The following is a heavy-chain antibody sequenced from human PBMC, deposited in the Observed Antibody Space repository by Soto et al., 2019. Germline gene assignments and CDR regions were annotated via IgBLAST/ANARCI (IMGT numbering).Heavy chain of an antibody. J-gene: IGHJ6*02. CDR1: GYGFTSYW. V-gene: IGHV5-51*01. D-gene: IGHD2-15*01. Sequence: GESLKISCKGSGYGFTSYWIAWVRQMPGKGLEWMGIIYPGDSDTRYSPSFQGQVIFSADKSNSTAYLQWRSLKAPDTAMYYCARHAYCSGGSCSSSYYYGMDVWGQGTTVTVS. CDR2: IYPGDSDT. CDR3: ARHAYCSGGSCSSSYYYGMDV.